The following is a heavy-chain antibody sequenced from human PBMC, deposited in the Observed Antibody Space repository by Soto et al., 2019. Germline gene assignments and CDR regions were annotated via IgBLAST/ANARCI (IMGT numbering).Heavy chain of an antibody. CDR1: GHSLSELS. Sequence: QVQVVQSGAEVQKPGASVKVSCKVSGHSLSELSMHWVRQAPGQGLEWIGGFDPDGGETFYAQKFQDRITMTDDTATDTAYMQLRSLTSDDTAVYYCGTLAGLLGAGRDFDYWGQWTLVTVSS. CDR2: FDPDGGET. CDR3: GTLAGLLGAGRDFDY. D-gene: IGHD3-10*01. J-gene: IGHJ4*02. V-gene: IGHV1-24*01.